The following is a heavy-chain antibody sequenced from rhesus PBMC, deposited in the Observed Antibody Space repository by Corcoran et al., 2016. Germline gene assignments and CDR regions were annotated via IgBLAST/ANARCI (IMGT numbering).Heavy chain of an antibody. J-gene: IGHJ3*01. V-gene: IGHV3-118*01. CDR1: GFTFSSSA. Sequence: EVQLVESGGGLAKPGGSLRLSCAASGFTFSSSAMHWVRQASGKGLEWVGRIKSKSNNYETGYRASVKGRFTISRDDSKNTAYLQMNSLKTEDTTVYYCARGYNIWTGYDAFDFWGQGLRVTVSS. CDR3: ARGYNIWTGYDAFDF. CDR2: IKSKSNNYET. D-gene: IGHD3-3*01.